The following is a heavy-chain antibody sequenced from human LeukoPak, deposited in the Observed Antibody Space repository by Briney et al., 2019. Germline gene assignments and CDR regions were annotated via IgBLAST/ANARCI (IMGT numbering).Heavy chain of an antibody. D-gene: IGHD6-19*01. CDR3: VNQISGWVY. CDR1: GFTFSTQP. Sequence: GGPLRLSCSASGFTFSTQPMHWVRQAPGKGLEYVSGSSGNGRSTYYADSVKGRFTISRDNSKNTLYLQMSSLRPEDTAVYYCVNQISGWVYWGQGTLVTVSS. CDR2: SSGNGRST. J-gene: IGHJ4*02. V-gene: IGHV3-64D*06.